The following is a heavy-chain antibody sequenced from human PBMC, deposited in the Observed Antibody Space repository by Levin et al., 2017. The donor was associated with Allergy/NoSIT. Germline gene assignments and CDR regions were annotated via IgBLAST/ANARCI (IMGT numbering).Heavy chain of an antibody. D-gene: IGHD6-6*01. CDR3: AKELGSSGYFDY. Sequence: GESLKISCAASGFTFSSYAMSWVRQAPGKGLEWVSAISGSGGSTYYADSVKGRFTISRDNSKNTLYLQMNSLRAEDTAVYYCAKELGSSGYFDYWGQGTLVTVSS. CDR1: GFTFSSYA. CDR2: ISGSGGST. J-gene: IGHJ4*02. V-gene: IGHV3-23*01.